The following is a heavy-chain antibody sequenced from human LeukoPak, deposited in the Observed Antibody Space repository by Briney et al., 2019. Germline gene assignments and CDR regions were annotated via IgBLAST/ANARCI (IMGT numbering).Heavy chain of an antibody. D-gene: IGHD6-19*01. J-gene: IGHJ1*01. Sequence: SETLSLTCAVPGGSISSSNWWSWARQPPGKGLEWIGEIYHSGRTTYNPSLKSRVTISVDKSKNQFSLKLSSVTAADTAVYYCARGVAVAGSTYFQHWGQGTLVTVSS. CDR2: IYHSGRT. CDR1: GGSISSSNW. CDR3: ARGVAVAGSTYFQH. V-gene: IGHV4-4*02.